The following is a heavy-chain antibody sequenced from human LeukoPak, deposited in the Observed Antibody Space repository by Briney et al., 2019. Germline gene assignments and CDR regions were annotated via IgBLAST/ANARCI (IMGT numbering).Heavy chain of an antibody. J-gene: IGHJ6*03. CDR2: ISSGGTTI. CDR1: GFTFSNYE. Sequence: GGSLRLSCEASGFTFSNYEMNWVRQAPGKGLEWLSYISSGGTTIYYAASLKGRFTISRDNAKSSLYMQMNSLSAEDTAVYYCARVFRDSYYYYYMDVWGKGTTVTPSS. V-gene: IGHV3-48*03. CDR3: ARVFRDSYYYYYMDV.